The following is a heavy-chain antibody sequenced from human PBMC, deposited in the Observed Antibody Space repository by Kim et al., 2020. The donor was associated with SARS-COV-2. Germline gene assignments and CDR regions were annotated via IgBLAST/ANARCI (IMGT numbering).Heavy chain of an antibody. D-gene: IGHD6-13*01. V-gene: IGHV5-51*01. J-gene: IGHJ6*02. CDR1: GYSFTSYW. CDR2: IYPGDSDT. Sequence: GESLKISCKGSGYSFTSYWIGWVRQMPGKGLEWMGIIYPGDSDTRYSPSFQGQVTISADKSISTAYLQWSSLKASDTAMYYCARARGQQPKYYYYYYGMDVWGQGTTVTVSS. CDR3: ARARGQQPKYYYYYYGMDV.